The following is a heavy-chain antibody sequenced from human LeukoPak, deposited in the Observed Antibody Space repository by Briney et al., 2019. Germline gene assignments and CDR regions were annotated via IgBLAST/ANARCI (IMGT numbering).Heavy chain of an antibody. D-gene: IGHD4-11*01. V-gene: IGHV4-59*01. CDR2: IDHTGTT. J-gene: IGHJ6*03. CDR3: ARGRVSSSTWHSTYYYYFYMDV. Sequence: SETLSLTCAVYGGSFNDYYWNWIRQPPGKGLEWIGYIDHTGTTNYNPSLNSRVTISRDTSKNHFSLQLSSVTAADTAVYFCARGRVSSSTWHSTYYYYFYMDVWGKGTTVTVSS. CDR1: GGSFNDYY.